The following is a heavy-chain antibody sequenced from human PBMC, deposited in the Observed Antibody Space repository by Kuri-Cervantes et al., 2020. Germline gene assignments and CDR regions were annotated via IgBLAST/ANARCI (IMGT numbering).Heavy chain of an antibody. CDR2: ISYDGSNK. D-gene: IGHD6-13*01. V-gene: IGHV3-30*03. CDR1: GSTFSSYG. Sequence: GGSLRLSCAASGSTFSSYGMHWVRQAPGKGLEWVAVISYDGSNKYYADSVKGRFTISRDNAKNSMFLQMNSLRVEDTAVYYCARSIRISAPGNYDSWGQGTLVTVSS. CDR3: ARSIRISAPGNYDS. J-gene: IGHJ4*02.